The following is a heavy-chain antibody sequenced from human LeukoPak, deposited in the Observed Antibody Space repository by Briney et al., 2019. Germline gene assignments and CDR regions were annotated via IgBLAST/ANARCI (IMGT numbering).Heavy chain of an antibody. D-gene: IGHD4-11*01. CDR1: GYTFTSYY. CDR3: ARWTTTYLDY. J-gene: IGHJ4*03. CDR2: INPSGGST. Sequence: ASVKVSCKASGYTFTSYYIHWVRQAPGQGLEWMGIINPSGGSTNYAQKFQGRVTMTRDTSTSTVYMELSSLRSEDSAVYYCARWTTTYLDYWGQGTTVTVSS. V-gene: IGHV1-46*01.